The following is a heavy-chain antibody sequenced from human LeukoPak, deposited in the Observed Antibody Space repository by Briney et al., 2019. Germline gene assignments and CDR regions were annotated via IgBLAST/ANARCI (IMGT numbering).Heavy chain of an antibody. CDR2: ISYDGSNK. CDR3: AKALWFGEFYYYYYGMDV. CDR1: GFTFSSYG. D-gene: IGHD3-10*01. Sequence: PGGSLRLSCAASGFTFSSYGMHWVRQAPGKGLEWVAVISYDGSNKYYAGSVKGRFTISRDNSKNTLYLQMNSLRAEDTAVYCCAKALWFGEFYYYYYGMDVWGQGTTVTVSS. V-gene: IGHV3-30*18. J-gene: IGHJ6*02.